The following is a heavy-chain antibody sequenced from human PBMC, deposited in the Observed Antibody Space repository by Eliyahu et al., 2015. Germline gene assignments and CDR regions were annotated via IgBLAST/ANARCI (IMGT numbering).Heavy chain of an antibody. CDR2: IRSKAYGGTT. CDR1: GFTFGXYA. V-gene: IGHV3-49*04. D-gene: IGHD6-13*01. J-gene: IGHJ6*03. Sequence: EVQLVESGGGLVQPGRSLRLSCTASGFTFGXYAMSWVRQAPGKGLEWVGFIRSKAYGGTTEYAASVKGRFTISRDDSKSIAYLQMNSLKTEDTAVYYCTRGWGSSSLDYYYYMDVWGKGTTVTVSS. CDR3: TRGWGSSSLDYYYYMDV.